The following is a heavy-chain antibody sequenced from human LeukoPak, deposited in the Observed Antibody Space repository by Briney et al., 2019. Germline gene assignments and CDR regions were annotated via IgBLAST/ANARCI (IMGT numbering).Heavy chain of an antibody. CDR1: GGTFSSYA. J-gene: IGHJ4*02. CDR2: IIPILGIA. D-gene: IGHD2-15*01. Sequence: SVKVSCKASGGTFSSYAISWVRQAPGQGLEWMGRIIPILGIANYAQKSQGRVTITADKSTSTAYMELSSLRSEDTAVYYCARDGRYCSGGSCYSTTDFDYWGQGTLVTVSS. V-gene: IGHV1-69*04. CDR3: ARDGRYCSGGSCYSTTDFDY.